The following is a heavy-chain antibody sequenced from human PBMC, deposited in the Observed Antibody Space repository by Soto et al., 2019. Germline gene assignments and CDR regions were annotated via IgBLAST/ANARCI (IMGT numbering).Heavy chain of an antibody. D-gene: IGHD6-13*01. V-gene: IGHV1-69*01. CDR2: TIPVYGTA. CDR1: GGTFNNYA. CDR3: ASSYGTSWYGDW. Sequence: QVQLVQSGAEVKKPGSSVKVSCRASGGTFNNYAVTWVRQAPGQGLEWMGGTIPVYGTANYAQQFQGRVRITADESTNTVYMELSSLRSEDTAMYYCASSYGTSWYGDWWGQGTLVTVSS. J-gene: IGHJ4*02.